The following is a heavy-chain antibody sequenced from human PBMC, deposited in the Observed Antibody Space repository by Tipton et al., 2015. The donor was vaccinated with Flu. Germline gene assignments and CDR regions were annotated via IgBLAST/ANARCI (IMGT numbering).Heavy chain of an antibody. D-gene: IGHD2-2*01. CDR2: INHSGST. V-gene: IGHV4-34*01. CDR3: ARRTPSYFFDY. CDR1: GVSLRGYY. Sequence: TLSLTCAVYGVSLRGYYWTWIRQPPGKGLELIGEINHSGSTTYNPSLKSRVIISVDTSKNQFSLNLNSVTAADTAMYYCARRTPSYFFDYWGQGTLVTVSS. J-gene: IGHJ4*02.